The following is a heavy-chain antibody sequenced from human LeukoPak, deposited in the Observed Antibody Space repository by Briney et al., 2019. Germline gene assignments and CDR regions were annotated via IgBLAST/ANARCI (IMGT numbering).Heavy chain of an antibody. CDR3: ARLYGSSGYYYVSY. V-gene: IGHV3-21*04. Sequence: GGSLRLSCAASGFTFSSYSMNWVRQAPGKGLEWVSSISSSSSYIYYADSVKGRFTISRDNAKNSLYLQMNSLRAEDTAVYYCARLYGSSGYYYVSYWGQGTLVTVSS. J-gene: IGHJ4*02. CDR1: GFTFSSYS. D-gene: IGHD3-22*01. CDR2: ISSSSSYI.